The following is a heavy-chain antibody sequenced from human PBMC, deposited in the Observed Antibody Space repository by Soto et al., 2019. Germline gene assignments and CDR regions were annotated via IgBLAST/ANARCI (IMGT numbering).Heavy chain of an antibody. CDR1: GSTVRANY. D-gene: IGHD5-12*01. J-gene: IGHJ4*02. CDR2: IYSGGTT. Sequence: GSLRLSCAVSGSTVRANYMSWVRQAPGKGLEWVSVIYSGGTTYYADSVKGRFIISRDISKNTLYLQMNILRAEDTAVYYCHGYGYWGQGTLVTVSS. V-gene: IGHV3-53*01. CDR3: HGYGY.